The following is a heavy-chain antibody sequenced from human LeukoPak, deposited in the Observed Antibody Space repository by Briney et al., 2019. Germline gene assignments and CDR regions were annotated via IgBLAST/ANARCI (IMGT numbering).Heavy chain of an antibody. V-gene: IGHV3-23*01. Sequence: GGSLRLSCAASGFTFSSYAMSWVRQAPGKGLEWISAIGRSGDSIFYADSVKGRLTISRGNSKDTLYLQMNSLRAEDTAVYYCAKRPSAGNVYFDSWGQGTLVTVSS. CDR3: AKRPSAGNVYFDS. CDR2: IGRSGDSI. CDR1: GFTFSSYA. J-gene: IGHJ4*02. D-gene: IGHD6-13*01.